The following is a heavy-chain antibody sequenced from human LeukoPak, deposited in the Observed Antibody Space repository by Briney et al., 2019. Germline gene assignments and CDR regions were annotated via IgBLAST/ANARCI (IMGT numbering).Heavy chain of an antibody. V-gene: IGHV3-23*01. CDR2: ISGSGGTT. Sequence: GGSLRLSCAASGFTFTSYAMSWVRQAPGKGLEWVSAISGSGGTTYYADSVKGRFTISRDNSKNTLYLQMNSLRAEDTAVYYCARDGRDYYDSSGYYYVKGYFDYWGQGTLVTVSS. CDR3: ARDGRDYYDSSGYYYVKGYFDY. J-gene: IGHJ4*02. D-gene: IGHD3-22*01. CDR1: GFTFTSYA.